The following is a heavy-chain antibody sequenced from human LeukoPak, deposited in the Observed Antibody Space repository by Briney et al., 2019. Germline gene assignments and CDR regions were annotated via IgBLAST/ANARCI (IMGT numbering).Heavy chain of an antibody. D-gene: IGHD6-19*01. V-gene: IGHV3-23*01. Sequence: RGSLRLSRAASGFTFSSYAMSWVRQAPGKGLEWVSAISGSGGSTYYADSVKGRFTISRDNSKNTLYLQMNSLRAEDTPVYYCAKVGQWLANTHFDYWGQGTLVTVSS. J-gene: IGHJ4*02. CDR3: AKVGQWLANTHFDY. CDR2: ISGSGGST. CDR1: GFTFSSYA.